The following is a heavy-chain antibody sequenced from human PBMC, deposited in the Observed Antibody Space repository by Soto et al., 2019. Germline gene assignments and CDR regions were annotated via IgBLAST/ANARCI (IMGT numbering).Heavy chain of an antibody. D-gene: IGHD2-15*01. CDR3: ARAVTAYVGTWFDP. J-gene: IGHJ5*02. CDR2: IYYTGRT. V-gene: IGHV4-39*01. Sequence: PSATLSLTYIVSGGSITSSYYWGWIRQPPGKGLEWIGTIYYTGRTYYNPSLNSRVTMSVDPSKNQFSLKLSSVTAADTAVYYCARAVTAYVGTWFDPWGEGILETVSS. CDR1: GGSITSSYY.